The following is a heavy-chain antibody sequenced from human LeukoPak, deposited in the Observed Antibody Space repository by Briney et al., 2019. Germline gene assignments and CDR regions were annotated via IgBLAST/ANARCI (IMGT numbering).Heavy chain of an antibody. CDR1: GFTFDDYG. CDR3: ARGSTYHYDSSGYYFIDY. J-gene: IGHJ4*02. D-gene: IGHD3-22*01. V-gene: IGHV3-20*04. Sequence: GGSLRLSCAASGFTFDDYGMSWVRQAPGKGLEWVSGINWNGGSTGYADSVKGRFTISRDNAKNSLYLQMNSLRAEDTALYYCARGSTYHYDSSGYYFIDYWGQGTLVTVSS. CDR2: INWNGGST.